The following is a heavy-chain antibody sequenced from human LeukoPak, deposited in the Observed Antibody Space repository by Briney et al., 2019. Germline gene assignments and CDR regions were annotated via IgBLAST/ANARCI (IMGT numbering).Heavy chain of an antibody. CDR3: AKDDRNSYDY. J-gene: IGHJ4*02. CDR2: IRYDGSNK. CDR1: GFTFSSYG. Sequence: QPGGPLRLSCAASGFTFSSYGMHWVRQAPGKGLEWVAFIRYDGSNKYYADSVKGRFTISRDNSKNTLYLQTNSLRAEDTAVYYCAKDDRNSYDYWGQGTLVTVSS. D-gene: IGHD1-1*01. V-gene: IGHV3-30*02.